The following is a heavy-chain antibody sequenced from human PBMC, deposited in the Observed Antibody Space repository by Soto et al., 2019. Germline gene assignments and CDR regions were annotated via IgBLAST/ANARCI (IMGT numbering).Heavy chain of an antibody. CDR2: VYYSGTT. D-gene: IGHD1-26*01. Sequence: PSETLSLTCTVSGGSIRNGDYYWGWIRQPPGKGLEWIGYVYYSGTTYSPPSLNSRVSISVDTSENQFSLRLTSVTVADTAVYYCVTVNLVGAASYFDYWGPGTLVTVSS. V-gene: IGHV4-30-4*01. J-gene: IGHJ4*02. CDR3: VTVNLVGAASYFDY. CDR1: GGSIRNGDYY.